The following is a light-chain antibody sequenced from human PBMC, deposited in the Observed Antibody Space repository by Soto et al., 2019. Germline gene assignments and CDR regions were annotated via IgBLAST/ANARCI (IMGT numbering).Light chain of an antibody. CDR1: HSVSIL. V-gene: IGKV3-15*01. Sequence: EIVMTQSPATLSVSPGERATLSCRASHSVSILLAWYQQKPGQAPRLLIHGATTRATGIPARFSGTGSETDFTLTISGLQSEDSAVYFCQQYNNLPFSFGQGTRLEIK. CDR3: QQYNNLPFS. CDR2: GAT. J-gene: IGKJ5*01.